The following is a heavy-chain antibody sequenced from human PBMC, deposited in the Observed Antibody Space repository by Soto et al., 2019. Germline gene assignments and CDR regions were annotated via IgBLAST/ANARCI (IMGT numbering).Heavy chain of an antibody. V-gene: IGHV3-23*01. D-gene: IGHD1-1*01. CDR2: FSGGSGTK. J-gene: IGHJ4*02. CDR3: ARWNGFGDY. Sequence: EVQLLESGGGLVQPGGSLRLSCAASGFTIDNYGVTWVRQAPGKGLEWVSGFSGGSGTKHNADSVKGRFTISRDTSKNTVYLQMNRLGVEDTAGYYCARWNGFGDYWGQGTLVTVSS. CDR1: GFTIDNYG.